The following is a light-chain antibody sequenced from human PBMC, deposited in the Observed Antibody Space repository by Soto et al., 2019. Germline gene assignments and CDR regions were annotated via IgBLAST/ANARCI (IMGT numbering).Light chain of an antibody. CDR3: QQYHTFSWT. J-gene: IGKJ1*01. V-gene: IGKV1-5*01. CDR2: DGS. Sequence: GDRVTITCRASQNIINWLAWYQQKPGKAPNLLIYDGSSLERGVPSRFSGRGSGTEFTLTISNLQPDDFATYYCQQYHTFSWTFGQGTKVDIK. CDR1: QNIINW.